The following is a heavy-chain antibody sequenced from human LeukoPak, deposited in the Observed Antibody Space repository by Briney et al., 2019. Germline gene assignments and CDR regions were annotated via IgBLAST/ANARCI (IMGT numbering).Heavy chain of an antibody. CDR3: ARSTGELDY. CDR1: GVAFSDYY. CDR2: ISGSGDNI. Sequence: PGGSLRLSCAASGVAFSDYYMSWIRQAPGKGLEWVSYISGSGDNIYYADSVKGRFTISRDNAKNSLYLQMSSLRAEDTAMYYCARSTGELDYWGQGTLVTVSS. V-gene: IGHV3-11*01. D-gene: IGHD7-27*01. J-gene: IGHJ4*02.